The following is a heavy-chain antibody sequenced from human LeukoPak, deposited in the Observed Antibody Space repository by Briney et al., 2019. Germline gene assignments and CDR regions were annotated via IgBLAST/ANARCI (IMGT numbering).Heavy chain of an antibody. CDR2: FDPEDGET. D-gene: IGHD3-10*01. J-gene: IGHJ4*02. CDR1: GYTLTELS. Sequence: ASVKVSCKVSGYTLTELSKHWVRQAPGKGLEWMGGFDPEDGETIYAQKFQGRVTMTEDTSTDTAYMELSSLRSEDTAVYYCATPITMVRGAREYYFDYWGQGTLVTVSS. V-gene: IGHV1-24*01. CDR3: ATPITMVRGAREYYFDY.